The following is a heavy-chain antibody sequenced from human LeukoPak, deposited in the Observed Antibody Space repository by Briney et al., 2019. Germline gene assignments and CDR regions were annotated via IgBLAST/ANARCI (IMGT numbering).Heavy chain of an antibody. CDR3: ARGPLRFMTNWFDP. D-gene: IGHD3-3*01. CDR1: GYTFINYY. Sequence: ASVKVSCKASGYTFINYYIHWVRQAPGQGLEWMGGIIPIFGTANYAQKFQGRVTITADKSTSTAYMELSSLKSEDTAVYYCARGPLRFMTNWFDPWGQGTLVTVSS. J-gene: IGHJ5*02. CDR2: IIPIFGTA. V-gene: IGHV1-69*06.